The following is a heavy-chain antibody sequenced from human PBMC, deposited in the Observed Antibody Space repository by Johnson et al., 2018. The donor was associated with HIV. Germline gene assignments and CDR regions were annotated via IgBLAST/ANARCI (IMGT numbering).Heavy chain of an antibody. CDR2: SKNKPNSYTT. CDR1: GFTFSDHY. J-gene: IGHJ3*02. D-gene: IGHD2-21*01. V-gene: IGHV3-72*01. CDR3: SRDGYSGGFDI. Sequence: VQLVESGGGLVQPGGSLRLSCAASGFTFSDHYMDWVRQAPGKGLEWVGRSKNKPNSYTTESAASVKGRFTISRDDSKNALYLQMNSLKIEDTAVYYCSRDGYSGGFDIWGQGTMVTVSP.